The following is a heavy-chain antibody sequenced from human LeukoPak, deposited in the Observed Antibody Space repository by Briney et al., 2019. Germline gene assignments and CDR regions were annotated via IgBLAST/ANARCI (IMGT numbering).Heavy chain of an antibody. CDR2: INPNSGGT. D-gene: IGHD3-9*01. CDR1: GYTFTAYY. J-gene: IGHJ5*02. Sequence: ASVKVSCKASGYTFTAYYMHWVRQAPGQGLEWVGWINPNSGGTNYAQRFQGRVTMTRDTSISTAYMELSRLRSDDTAVYYCARSYYDILTGVINWFDPRGQGTLVTVSS. V-gene: IGHV1-2*02. CDR3: ARSYYDILTGVINWFDP.